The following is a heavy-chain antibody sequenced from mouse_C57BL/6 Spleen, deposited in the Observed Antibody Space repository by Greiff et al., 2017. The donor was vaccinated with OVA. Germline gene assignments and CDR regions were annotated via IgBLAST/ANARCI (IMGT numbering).Heavy chain of an antibody. CDR2: ISNLANSI. D-gene: IGHD3-3*01. V-gene: IGHV5-15*01. CDR3: ARWGDRTMDY. Sequence: EVKVVESGGGLVQPGGSLKLSCAASGFTFSDYGMAWVSQAPRKGPEWVGFISNLANSIYYAEPVTGRFTISRENAKNTLYLEMSSRMSEDTAMYYCARWGDRTMDYWGPGATVTVSS. CDR1: GFTFSDYG. J-gene: IGHJ4*01.